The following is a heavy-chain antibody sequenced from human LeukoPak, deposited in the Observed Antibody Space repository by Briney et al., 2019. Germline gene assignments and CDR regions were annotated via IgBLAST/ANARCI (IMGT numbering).Heavy chain of an antibody. J-gene: IGHJ4*02. CDR3: ARDGHGGNSFDF. Sequence: GASVKVSCKASGYXFTGYYIHWVRQAPGQGDEWMGWINANSGGTDYAQKFQDRVTMTRDTSISTAYMELSRLTSDDTAVYYCARDGHGGNSFDFWGQGTLVTVSS. CDR1: GYXFTGYY. CDR2: INANSGGT. D-gene: IGHD4-23*01. V-gene: IGHV1-2*02.